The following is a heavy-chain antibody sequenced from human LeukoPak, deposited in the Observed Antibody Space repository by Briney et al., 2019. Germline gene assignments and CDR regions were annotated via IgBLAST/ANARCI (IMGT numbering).Heavy chain of an antibody. Sequence: SETLSLTCTVSGYSISSGYYWGWTRQPPGKGLEWIGSIHYSARIYYNPSLKSRLTISPDTSKNQFSLKLTSVTAADTAVYYCTREVRSAWASFDPWGQGTLVIVSS. CDR2: IHYSARI. J-gene: IGHJ5*02. D-gene: IGHD1-26*01. V-gene: IGHV4-38-2*02. CDR1: GYSISSGYY. CDR3: TREVRSAWASFDP.